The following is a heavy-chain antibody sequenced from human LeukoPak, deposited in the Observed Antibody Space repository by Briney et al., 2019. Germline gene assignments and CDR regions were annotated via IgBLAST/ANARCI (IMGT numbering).Heavy chain of an antibody. V-gene: IGHV4-61*02. CDR3: ARVIRLSSSSWYNYYYYMDV. J-gene: IGHJ6*03. CDR2: IYTSGST. D-gene: IGHD6-13*01. Sequence: SQTLSLTCTVSGGSISSGSYYWRWIRQPAGKGLEWIGRIYTSGSTNYNPSLKSRVTISVDTSKNQFSLKLSSVTAADTAVYYCARVIRLSSSSWYNYYYYMDVWGKGTTVTVSS. CDR1: GGSISSGSYY.